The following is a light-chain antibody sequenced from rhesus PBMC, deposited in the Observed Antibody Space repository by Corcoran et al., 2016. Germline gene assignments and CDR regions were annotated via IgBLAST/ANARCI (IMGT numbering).Light chain of an antibody. CDR3: QQHNTNPFT. V-gene: IGKV1-18*01. Sequence: DIQMTQSPSSLSASVGDRVTINCQASQGISNWLAWYQQKPGKAPKLLIYAASSLQSGVPSRLRGSGSGTEITLTISSLQPEDFATYYCQQHNTNPFTFGPGTKLDIK. CDR2: AAS. J-gene: IGKJ3*01. CDR1: QGISNW.